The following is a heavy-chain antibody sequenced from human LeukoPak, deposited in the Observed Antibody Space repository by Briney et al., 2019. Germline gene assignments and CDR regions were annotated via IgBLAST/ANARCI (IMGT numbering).Heavy chain of an antibody. CDR2: IIPIFGTA. CDR1: GGTFSSYA. V-gene: IGHV1-69*13. D-gene: IGHD5-12*01. J-gene: IGHJ4*02. Sequence: ASVKFSCKASGGTFSSYAISWVRQAPGQGLEWMGGIIPIFGTANYAQKFQGRVTFTADESTSTAYMELSSLRSEDTAVYYCARDSVPAVVYGYDPTFDYWGQGTLVTVSS. CDR3: ARDSVPAVVYGYDPTFDY.